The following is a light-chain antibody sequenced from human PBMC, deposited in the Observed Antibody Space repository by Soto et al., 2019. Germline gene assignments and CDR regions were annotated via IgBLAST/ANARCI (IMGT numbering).Light chain of an antibody. CDR3: HKYDKAPQT. CDR2: AAS. Sequence: EIVLTQSPGTLSLSPGERATLSCRASQYMTRTYIAWYQQKPGQATRLLIYAASNRATGIPDKFSGSGSGTDYSLTITRLEPEDSAVYYCHKYDKAPQTFGQGTKVEIK. CDR1: QYMTRTY. V-gene: IGKV3-20*01. J-gene: IGKJ2*01.